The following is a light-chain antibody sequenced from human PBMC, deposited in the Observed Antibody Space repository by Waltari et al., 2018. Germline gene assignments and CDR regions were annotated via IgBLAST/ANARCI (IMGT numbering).Light chain of an antibody. Sequence: YELTQPPSVSVSPGQTASITCSGAILGAKYACWYQQKPGQSPVLVIYQDSKRPSGIPERFSGSNSGNTATLTISGTQAMDEADYYCQAWDSSTYVVFGGGTKLTVL. CDR3: QAWDSSTYVV. CDR2: QDS. J-gene: IGLJ2*01. V-gene: IGLV3-1*01. CDR1: ILGAKY.